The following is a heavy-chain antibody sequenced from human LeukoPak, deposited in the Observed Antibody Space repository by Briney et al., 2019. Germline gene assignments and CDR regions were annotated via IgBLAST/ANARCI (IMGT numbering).Heavy chain of an antibody. CDR2: TYYRSKWYN. CDR3: ATAGSTCYC. V-gene: IGHV6-1*01. D-gene: IGHD5/OR15-5a*01. CDR1: LDSPLASRPG. J-gene: IGHJ4*02. Sequence: SQTLSLTCVNPLDSPLASRPGSGSIRQSPSRGLEWLGRTYYRSKWYNDFAVSVKSRITINPDTSNNHISLQLNSVTPEDTAVQKSATAGSTCYCWGQGTLVTVSS.